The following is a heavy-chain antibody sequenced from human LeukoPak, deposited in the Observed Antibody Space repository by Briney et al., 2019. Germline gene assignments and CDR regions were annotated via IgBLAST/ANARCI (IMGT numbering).Heavy chain of an antibody. D-gene: IGHD3-3*01. J-gene: IGHJ4*02. CDR3: ARGYDFWSGYYYFDY. CDR1: GFTVSSNY. V-gene: IGHV3-66*01. CDR2: IYSGGST. Sequence: GGSLRLSCAASGFTVSSNYMSWVRQAPGKGLEWVSVIYSGGSTYYADSVKGRFTISRDNSKNTLYLQMNSVRAEDTAVYYCARGYDFWSGYYYFDYWGQGTLVTVSS.